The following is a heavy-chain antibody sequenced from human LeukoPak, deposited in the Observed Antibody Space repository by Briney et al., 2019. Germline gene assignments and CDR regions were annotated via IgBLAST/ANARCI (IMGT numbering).Heavy chain of an antibody. V-gene: IGHV4-34*01. CDR2: INHSGST. CDR3: ARVGQQLWFDP. J-gene: IGHJ5*02. D-gene: IGHD6-13*01. Sequence: PSETLSLTCAVYGGSFSGYYWSWIRQPPGKGLEWIGEINHSGSTNYNPSLKSRVTISVDTSKNQFSLKLSSVTAADTAVYHCARVGQQLWFDPWGQGTLVTVAS. CDR1: GGSFSGYY.